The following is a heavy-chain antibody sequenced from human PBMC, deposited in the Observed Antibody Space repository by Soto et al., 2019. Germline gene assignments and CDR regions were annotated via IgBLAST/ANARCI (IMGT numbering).Heavy chain of an antibody. CDR2: ISSSSSYI. CDR1: GFTFSSYS. D-gene: IGHD2-2*01. J-gene: IGHJ4*02. Sequence: PGGSLRLSCAASGFTFSSYSMNWVRQAPGKGLEWVSSISSSSSYIYYADSVKGRFTISRDNAKNSLYLQMNSLRAEDTAVYYCARDRGVVPAAQDYWGQGTLVTVSA. V-gene: IGHV3-21*01. CDR3: ARDRGVVPAAQDY.